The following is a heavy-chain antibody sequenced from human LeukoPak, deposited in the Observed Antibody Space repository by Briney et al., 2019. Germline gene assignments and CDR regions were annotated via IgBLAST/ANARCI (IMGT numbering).Heavy chain of an antibody. Sequence: SQNLSLTCTVSGGSISSGGYYWSWIRQHPGKGLEWIGYIYYSGSTYYNPSLKSRVTISVDTSKNQLSLKLSSVAAADTAVYYCARDRRRYGSGSYYIEGLFDYWGQGTLVTVSS. D-gene: IGHD3-10*01. V-gene: IGHV4-31*03. J-gene: IGHJ4*02. CDR3: ARDRRRYGSGSYYIEGLFDY. CDR1: GGSISSGGYY. CDR2: IYYSGST.